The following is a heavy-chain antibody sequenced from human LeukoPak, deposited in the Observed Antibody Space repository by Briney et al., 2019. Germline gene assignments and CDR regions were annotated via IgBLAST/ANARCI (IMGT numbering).Heavy chain of an antibody. CDR3: ARFSSATGVFHY. D-gene: IGHD2-15*01. V-gene: IGHV6-1*01. J-gene: IGHJ4*02. CDR2: TYYRSKWYN. CDR1: GDSVSSNIAA. Sequence: SQTLSLTCAISGDSVSSNIAAWNWIRQSPSRGLEWLGGTYYRSKWYNDYAGSVKSRMTITPDTSKNQFSLQLNSVTPEDTAVYFCARFSSATGVFHYWGQGTLVTVSS.